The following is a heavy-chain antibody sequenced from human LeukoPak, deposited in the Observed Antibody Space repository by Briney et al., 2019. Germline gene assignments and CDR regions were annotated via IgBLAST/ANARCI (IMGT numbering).Heavy chain of an antibody. V-gene: IGHV4-61*02. CDR3: ASLYNRNYDY. CDR2: IYTSGST. J-gene: IGHJ4*02. D-gene: IGHD1-7*01. CDR1: GGSISSGSYY. Sequence: SQTLSLTCTVSGGSISSGSYYWSWIRQPAGKGLEWIGRIYTSGSTNYNPSLKSRVTISVDTSKSQFSLKLSSVTAADTAVYYCASLYNRNYDYWGQGTLVTVSS.